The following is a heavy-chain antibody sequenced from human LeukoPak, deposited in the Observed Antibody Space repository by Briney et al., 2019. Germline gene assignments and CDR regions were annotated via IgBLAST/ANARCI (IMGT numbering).Heavy chain of an antibody. CDR3: ARGFKAATAYFDY. Sequence: SETLSLTCTVSGGSISSSSYYWGWIRQPPGKGLEWIGSIYYSGSTNYNPSLKSRVTMSVDTSKNQFSLNLNSVTAADTAVYYCARGFKAATAYFDYWGQGNLVTVSS. J-gene: IGHJ4*02. CDR2: IYYSGST. CDR1: GGSISSSSYY. V-gene: IGHV4-39*07. D-gene: IGHD6-25*01.